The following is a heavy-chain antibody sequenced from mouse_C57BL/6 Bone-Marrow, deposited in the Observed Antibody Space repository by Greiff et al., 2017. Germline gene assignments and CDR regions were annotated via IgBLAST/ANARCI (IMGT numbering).Heavy chain of an antibody. CDR1: GYTFTSYW. V-gene: IGHV1-55*01. CDR2: IYPGSGST. J-gene: IGHJ2*01. CDR3: ARGLYPRAGFDD. Sequence: VQLVESGAELVKPGASVKMSCKASGYTFTSYWITWVKQRPGQGLEWIGDIYPGSGSTNYNEKFKSKATLTVDTSSSTAYMQLSSLTAEDSAVYYCARGLYPRAGFDDWGQGTTLTVSS. D-gene: IGHD3-3*01.